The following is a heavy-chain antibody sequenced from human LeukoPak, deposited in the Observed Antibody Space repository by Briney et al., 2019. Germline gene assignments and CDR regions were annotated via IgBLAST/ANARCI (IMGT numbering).Heavy chain of an antibody. CDR1: GFTVSSNY. D-gene: IGHD2-8*02. CDR3: ARWEVSWWTFDI. CDR2: IYSGGST. Sequence: GGSLRLSCAAPGFTVSSNYMSWVRQAPGKGLEWVSVIYSGGSTYYADSVKGRFTISRDNSKNTLYLQMNSLRAEDTAVYYCARWEVSWWTFDIWGQGTMVTVSS. V-gene: IGHV3-66*01. J-gene: IGHJ3*02.